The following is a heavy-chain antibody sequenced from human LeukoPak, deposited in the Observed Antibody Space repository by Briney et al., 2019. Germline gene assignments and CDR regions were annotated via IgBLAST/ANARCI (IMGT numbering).Heavy chain of an antibody. D-gene: IGHD6-13*01. CDR3: ARDSSSWYSVSLDY. V-gene: IGHV4-38-2*02. Sequence: SETLSLTCTVSGFPMRNTYYWGWVRQPPGRGLEWIGHVHYSGRTYYNPSFEGRAAVSTDTSKNQVSLTLSSVTAADTAVYYCARDSSSWYSVSLDYWGQGTLVTVSS. CDR1: GFPMRNTYY. J-gene: IGHJ4*02. CDR2: VHYSGRT.